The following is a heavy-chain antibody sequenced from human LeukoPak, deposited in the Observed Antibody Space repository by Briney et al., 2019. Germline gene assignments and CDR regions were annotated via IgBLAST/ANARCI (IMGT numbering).Heavy chain of an antibody. CDR3: ARGRVRGARLRFDP. V-gene: IGHV4-39*07. J-gene: IGHJ5*02. Sequence: GSLRLSCAASGFTFSSYAMSWIRQPPGKGLEWIGSIYYSGSTYYNPSLKSRVTISVDTSKNQFSLKLSSVTAADTAVYYCARGRVRGARLRFDPWGQGTLVTVSS. D-gene: IGHD3-10*01. CDR2: IYYSGST. CDR1: GFTFSSYA.